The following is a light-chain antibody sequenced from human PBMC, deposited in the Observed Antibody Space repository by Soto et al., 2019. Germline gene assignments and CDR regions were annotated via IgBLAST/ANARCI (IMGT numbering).Light chain of an antibody. Sequence: DIQMTQSPSSLSASLGERVTITCRASQGIRNYLAWYQKKPGKVPKLLIYAASTLQSGVPSRFSGSGSGTDFTLTISSLQPEDVATYYCQNYNSAPITFGQGTRLEI. V-gene: IGKV1-27*01. CDR3: QNYNSAPIT. CDR1: QGIRNY. CDR2: AAS. J-gene: IGKJ5*01.